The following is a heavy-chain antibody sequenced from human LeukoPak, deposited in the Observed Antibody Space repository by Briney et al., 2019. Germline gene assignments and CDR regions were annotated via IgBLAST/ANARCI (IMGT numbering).Heavy chain of an antibody. J-gene: IGHJ5*02. CDR2: INPSGGST. D-gene: IGHD2-2*01. Sequence: ASVKVSCKAFGYNFTSYYMHWVRQAPGQGLEWMGIINPSGGSTSYTQKFQGRVTMTRDTSTSTVYMELSSLRSEDTAVYYCARDRAMICRSSNCYPRPRWFDRWGQGTLVTVSS. CDR3: ARDRAMICRSSNCYPRPRWFDR. V-gene: IGHV1-46*01. CDR1: GYNFTSYY.